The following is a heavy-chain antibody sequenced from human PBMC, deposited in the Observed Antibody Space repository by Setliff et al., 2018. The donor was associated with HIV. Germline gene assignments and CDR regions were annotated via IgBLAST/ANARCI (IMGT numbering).Heavy chain of an antibody. Sequence: SETLSLTCSVSGGSISSGTYYWGWIRQPPGKGLEWIGSMSHSGSTLYNPSLKSRVTISVDTSNNHFSLKLRSVTAADTAVYYCARASTGYSSIWYRNGLTYYNYMDVWGRGTKVTVSS. D-gene: IGHD6-13*01. CDR3: ARASTGYSSIWYRNGLTYYNYMDV. CDR1: GGSISSGTYY. CDR2: MSHSGST. V-gene: IGHV4-39*07. J-gene: IGHJ6*03.